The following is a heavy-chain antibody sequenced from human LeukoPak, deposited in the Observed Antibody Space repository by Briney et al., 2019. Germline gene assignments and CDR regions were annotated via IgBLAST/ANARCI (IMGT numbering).Heavy chain of an antibody. J-gene: IGHJ2*01. CDR2: INQDGSEK. V-gene: IGHV3-7*01. Sequence: GGSLRLSCAASGFTFSSYWMSWVRQAPGKGLEWVANINQDGSEKYYVDSVKGRFTISRDNAKNSLYLQMNSLRAEDTAVYYCARVGDSGGYDWYFDLWGRGTLVTVSS. CDR3: ARVGDSGGYDWYFDL. CDR1: GFTFSSYW. D-gene: IGHD3-22*01.